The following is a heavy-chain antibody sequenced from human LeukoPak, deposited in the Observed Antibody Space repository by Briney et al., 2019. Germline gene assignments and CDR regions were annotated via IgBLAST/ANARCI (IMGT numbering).Heavy chain of an antibody. CDR3: ARAPVTSCLGAFCYPFDS. J-gene: IGHJ4*02. CDR2: TSSSDSGT. V-gene: IGHV3-23*01. D-gene: IGHD2-15*01. CDR1: GFTLGSYA. Sequence: GGSLRLSCVASGFTLGSYAMSWVRQAPGKGLEWVSATSSSDSGTYYADSVKGRFTISRGNSKNTLFLQMNNLRAEDTALYYCARAPVTSCLGAFCYPFDSWGRGTMITVSS.